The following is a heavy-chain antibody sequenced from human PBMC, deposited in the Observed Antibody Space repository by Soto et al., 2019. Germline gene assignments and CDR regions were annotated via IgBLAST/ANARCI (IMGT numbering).Heavy chain of an antibody. Sequence: PGGSLRLSCAASGFTFSSYFMNWVRQAPGEGLEWVSAINGGGNTYYTDSVKGRFTISGDNSKNTMYLQRSSLRAEDTAVYYCARDQTGYGRFDYWGQGTQVTVSS. CDR1: GFTFSSYF. CDR2: INGGGNT. D-gene: IGHD3-9*01. V-gene: IGHV3-23*01. J-gene: IGHJ4*02. CDR3: ARDQTGYGRFDY.